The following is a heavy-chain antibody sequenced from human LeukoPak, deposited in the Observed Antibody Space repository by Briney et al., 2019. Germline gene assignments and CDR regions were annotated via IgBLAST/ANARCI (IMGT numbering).Heavy chain of an antibody. CDR1: GFSFKDYN. CDR2: ITYDGGNE. J-gene: IGHJ4*02. D-gene: IGHD5-24*01. V-gene: IGHV3-30*03. CDR3: ARDNGYNFDCEFDY. Sequence: PGGSLRLSCAASGFSFKDYNMHWVRQAPGKGLEWVAVITYDGGNEYYTDSVKGRFTISRDNSKSTLYLQMNSLRAEDTAVYYCARDNGYNFDCEFDYWGQGTLVTVSS.